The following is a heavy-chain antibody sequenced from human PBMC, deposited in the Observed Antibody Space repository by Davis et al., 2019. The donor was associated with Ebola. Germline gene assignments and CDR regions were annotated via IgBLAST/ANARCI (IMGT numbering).Heavy chain of an antibody. CDR1: GGSFSGYY. Sequence: MPSETLSLTYAVHGGSFSGYYWSWIRQPPGKGLEWIGEILHSRRTNYNPSLKSRVTISVDTSNNQFSLNLRSVTAADTAVYYCARGARYISGWFDYWGQGSLVIVSS. CDR3: ARGARYISGWFDY. CDR2: ILHSRRT. D-gene: IGHD6-19*01. J-gene: IGHJ5*01. V-gene: IGHV4-34*01.